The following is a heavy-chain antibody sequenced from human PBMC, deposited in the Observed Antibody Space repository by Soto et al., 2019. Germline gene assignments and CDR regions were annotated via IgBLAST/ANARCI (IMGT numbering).Heavy chain of an antibody. CDR1: GYSFTSYW. CDR3: ARLSISSNYYYYYRMDV. D-gene: IGHD6-6*01. J-gene: IGHJ6*02. Sequence: PGESLKISCNGSGYSFTSYWIGWVRQMPGKGLEWMGIIYPGDSDTRYSPSFQGQVTISADKSISTAYLQWSSLKASDTAMYYCARLSISSNYYYYYRMDVWGQGTKVTVYS. V-gene: IGHV5-51*01. CDR2: IYPGDSDT.